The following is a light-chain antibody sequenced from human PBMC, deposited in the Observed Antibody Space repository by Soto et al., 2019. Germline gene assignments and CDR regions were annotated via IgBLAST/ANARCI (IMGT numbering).Light chain of an antibody. Sequence: AIQLTQSPSSLSASVGDRVTITCRASQGINTALAWYQQKPGKPPKLLIHDASTLESGVPSRFSGGGSGTDFILTIASRQPEDFATYYCQQFNPPLTFGGGTTLEI. CDR1: QGINTA. CDR3: QQFNPPLT. V-gene: IGKV1-13*02. J-gene: IGKJ4*01. CDR2: DAS.